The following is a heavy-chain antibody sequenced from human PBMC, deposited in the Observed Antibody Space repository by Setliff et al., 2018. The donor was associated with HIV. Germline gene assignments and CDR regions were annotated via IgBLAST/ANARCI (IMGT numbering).Heavy chain of an antibody. J-gene: IGHJ3*02. CDR3: ARELGLGTFYYDTTGNPKANAFDI. V-gene: IGHV4-61*02. CDR2: IYTSGST. CDR1: GGSISSGSYY. D-gene: IGHD3-22*01. Sequence: SETLSLTCNVSGGSISSGSYYWSWIRQPAGKGLEWIGRIYTSGSTNYNPSLKSPVSISVDTSRNQFSLKLSSVTAADTAVYYCARELGLGTFYYDTTGNPKANAFDIWGHGTMVTVSS.